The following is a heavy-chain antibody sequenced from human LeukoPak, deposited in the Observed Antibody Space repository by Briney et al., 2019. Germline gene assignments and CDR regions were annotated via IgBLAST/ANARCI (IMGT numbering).Heavy chain of an antibody. D-gene: IGHD2-2*01. Sequence: PGGSLRLSCAASGFTFSSYAMSWVRQAPGQGLEWVSAITGSGGDTYYADSVKGRFTISRDNSKNTLYLQMNSLRAEDTAVYYCAKDPYCSSTSCSNWFDPWGQGTLVTVSS. J-gene: IGHJ5*02. CDR3: AKDPYCSSTSCSNWFDP. CDR1: GFTFSSYA. CDR2: ITGSGGDT. V-gene: IGHV3-23*01.